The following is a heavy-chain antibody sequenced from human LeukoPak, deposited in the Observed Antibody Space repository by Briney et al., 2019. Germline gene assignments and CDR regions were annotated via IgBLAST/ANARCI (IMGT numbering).Heavy chain of an antibody. CDR1: GGSFSGYY. J-gene: IGHJ3*02. CDR2: IIHSGRT. D-gene: IGHD6-19*01. Sequence: SSETLSLTCAVYGGSFSGYYWSWIRQPPGKGLEWIGEIIHSGRTNYNPSLKSRVTVSADTSKNQFSLKLRSVTAADTAVYYCARVNVAVAGTGNDAFDIWGQGTMVTVSS. V-gene: IGHV4-34*12. CDR3: ARVNVAVAGTGNDAFDI.